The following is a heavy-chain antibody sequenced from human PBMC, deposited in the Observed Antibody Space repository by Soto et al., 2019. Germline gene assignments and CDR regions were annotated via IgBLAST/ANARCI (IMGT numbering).Heavy chain of an antibody. J-gene: IGHJ4*02. CDR3: ANVEGITMVRGY. CDR1: GFTFSSYA. Sequence: EVQLLESGGGLVQPGGSLRLSCAASGFTFSSYAMSWVRQAPGTGLEWVSASSGSGGSTYYADSAKGRFTISRDNSKNTLYLQMNSLRADDTAVYCCANVEGITMVRGYWGQGTLVIVSS. CDR2: SSGSGGST. V-gene: IGHV3-23*01. D-gene: IGHD3-10*01.